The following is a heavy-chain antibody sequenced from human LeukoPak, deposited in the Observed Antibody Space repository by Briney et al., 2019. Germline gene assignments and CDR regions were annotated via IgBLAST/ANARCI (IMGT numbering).Heavy chain of an antibody. CDR3: AKGQKAVAGIWFDP. V-gene: IGHV3-23*01. Sequence: GGSLRLSCAASGFTFSSYALSWVRQAPGKGLEWVSGISGSGVGTYYEDSVKGRFTISRDNSKNTLYLQMNSLRAEDTAVYYCAKGQKAVAGIWFDPWGQGTLVTVSS. CDR2: ISGSGVGT. CDR1: GFTFSSYA. J-gene: IGHJ5*02. D-gene: IGHD6-19*01.